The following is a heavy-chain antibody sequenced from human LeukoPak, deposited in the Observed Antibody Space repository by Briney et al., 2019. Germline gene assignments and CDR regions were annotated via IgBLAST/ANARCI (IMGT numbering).Heavy chain of an antibody. Sequence: SETLSLTCAVYGGSFSGYYWSWIRQPPGKGLEWIGEINHSGSTNYNPSLKSRVTISVDTSENQFSLKLSSVTAADTAVYYCARVDCSGGSCYSFPFGYWGQGTLVTVSS. CDR3: ARVDCSGGSCYSFPFGY. J-gene: IGHJ4*02. D-gene: IGHD2-15*01. CDR1: GGSFSGYY. V-gene: IGHV4-34*01. CDR2: INHSGST.